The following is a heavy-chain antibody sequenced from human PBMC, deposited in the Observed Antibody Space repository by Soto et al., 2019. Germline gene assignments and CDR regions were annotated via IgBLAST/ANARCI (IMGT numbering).Heavy chain of an antibody. CDR2: INSDGSST. D-gene: IGHD3-9*01. V-gene: IGHV3-74*01. CDR3: ARVRTDYDILTGPYYYYYMDV. Sequence: GGSLRLSCAASGFTFSSYWMHWVRQAPGKGLVWVSRINSDGSSTSYADSVKGRFTISRDNAKNTLYLQMNSLRAEDTAVYYCARVRTDYDILTGPYYYYYMDVWGKGTTVTVSS. J-gene: IGHJ6*03. CDR1: GFTFSSYW.